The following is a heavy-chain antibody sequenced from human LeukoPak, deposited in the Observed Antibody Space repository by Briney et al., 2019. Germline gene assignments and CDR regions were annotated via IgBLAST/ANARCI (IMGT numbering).Heavy chain of an antibody. J-gene: IGHJ4*02. CDR1: GFTFSSNW. D-gene: IGHD1-26*01. Sequence: GGSLRLSCAASGFTFSSNWMHWVRQAPGRGLVWVSRINEDGSTTNYADSVKGRSTIFRDNAKNTLYLQMNSLRAEDTAVYYCVRDLGGRSGHWGQGTLVTVSS. V-gene: IGHV3-74*01. CDR3: VRDLGGRSGH. CDR2: INEDGSTT.